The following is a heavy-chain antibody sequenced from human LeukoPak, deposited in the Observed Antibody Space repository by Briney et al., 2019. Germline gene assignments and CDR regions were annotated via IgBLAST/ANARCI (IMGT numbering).Heavy chain of an antibody. D-gene: IGHD1-26*01. CDR3: ARGVGSYGLWRKYFDL. CDR2: IYSGGST. J-gene: IGHJ2*01. V-gene: IGHV3-66*02. Sequence: GGSLRLSCAASGFTVSSNYMSWVRQAPGKGLEWVSVIYSGGSTYYADSVKVRFTISRDNSKNTLYLQMNSLRAEDTAVYYCARGVGSYGLWRKYFDLWGRGTLVTVSS. CDR1: GFTVSSNY.